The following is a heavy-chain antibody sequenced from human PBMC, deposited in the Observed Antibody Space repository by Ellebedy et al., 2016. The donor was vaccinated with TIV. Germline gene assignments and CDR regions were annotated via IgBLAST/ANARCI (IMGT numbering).Heavy chain of an antibody. V-gene: IGHV3-15*01. CDR3: TTVYRYNYDSV. J-gene: IGHJ4*02. CDR1: GFTFSNAW. D-gene: IGHD5-18*01. Sequence: PGGSLRLSCAASGFTFSNAWMNWVRQAPGKGLEWVGRIKSKTDGGSAYYAATVKGRFTISRDDSKNTLYLQMNSLKTEDTAVYFCTTVYRYNYDSVWGQGTLVTVSS. CDR2: IKSKTDGGSA.